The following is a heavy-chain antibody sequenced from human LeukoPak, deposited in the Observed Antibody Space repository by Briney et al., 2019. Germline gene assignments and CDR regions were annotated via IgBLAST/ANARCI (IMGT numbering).Heavy chain of an antibody. D-gene: IGHD3-22*01. J-gene: IGHJ1*01. Sequence: SVKVSCKASGFTFRTSGMHWVRQARGQRLEWIGWIVVANGNTDYAQKFQERVTITRDMSTSTAYMELSSLTSEDTAVYYCVADLPNYYDRRYFQHWGQGTLVTVSS. CDR3: VADLPNYYDRRYFQH. V-gene: IGHV1-58*02. CDR1: GFTFRTSG. CDR2: IVVANGNT.